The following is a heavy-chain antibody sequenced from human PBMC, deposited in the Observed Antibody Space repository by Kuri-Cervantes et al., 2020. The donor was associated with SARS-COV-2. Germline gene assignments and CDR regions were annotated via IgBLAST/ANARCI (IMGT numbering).Heavy chain of an antibody. CDR3: AKDRGAYQNALAY. V-gene: IGHV3-30*02. CDR2: IRYDGKSK. D-gene: IGHD1-26*01. J-gene: IGHJ4*02. Sequence: GESLKISCAASGFTFSSFDMHWVRQTPGKGLDWVAFIRYDGKSKFYADSVKGRFTISRDNSRNTLFLQMSGLKSEDTSIYYCAKDRGAYQNALAYWGQGTLVAVSS. CDR1: GFTFSSFD.